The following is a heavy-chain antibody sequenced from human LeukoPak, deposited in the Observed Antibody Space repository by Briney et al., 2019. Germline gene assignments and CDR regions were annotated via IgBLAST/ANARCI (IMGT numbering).Heavy chain of an antibody. J-gene: IGHJ5*02. CDR1: GYKFTNYW. CDR2: IYAGGSDT. Sequence: GESLKISCKGSGYKFTNYWIAWVRQMPGKGLEWMGIIYAGGSDTKYSPSFQGQVTISVDQSNTTAFLQLSTLKSSDTAMYYCARQLKTNWAFGPWGQGTLVTVSS. CDR3: ARQLKTNWAFGP. V-gene: IGHV5-51*01. D-gene: IGHD7-27*01.